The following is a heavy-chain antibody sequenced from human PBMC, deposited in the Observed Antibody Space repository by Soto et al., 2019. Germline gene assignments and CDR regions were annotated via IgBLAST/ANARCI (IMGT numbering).Heavy chain of an antibody. CDR2: IYPGDSDT. CDR1: GYSFTSYW. Sequence: PGESLKISCKGSGYSFTSYWIGWVRQLPEKGLEWMGIIYPGDSDTRYSPSFQGQVTISVDKSISTAYLQWSSLKASDPAMYYCARVMVVAATSNAFDIWGQGTLVTV. D-gene: IGHD2-15*01. J-gene: IGHJ3*02. V-gene: IGHV5-51*01. CDR3: ARVMVVAATSNAFDI.